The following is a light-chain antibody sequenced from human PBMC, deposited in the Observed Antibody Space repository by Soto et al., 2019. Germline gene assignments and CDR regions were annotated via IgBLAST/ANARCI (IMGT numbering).Light chain of an antibody. CDR2: DAS. CDR3: QQRSNWPPYT. Sequence: IVLTQSPATLSLSPGERASLSCRASQSVSSYLAWYQQKPGQAPRLLIYDASHRATGIPARFSGSGSGTDFTLTISSLEPEDCAVYYCQQRSNWPPYTFGQGTKLEIK. V-gene: IGKV3-11*01. J-gene: IGKJ2*01. CDR1: QSVSSY.